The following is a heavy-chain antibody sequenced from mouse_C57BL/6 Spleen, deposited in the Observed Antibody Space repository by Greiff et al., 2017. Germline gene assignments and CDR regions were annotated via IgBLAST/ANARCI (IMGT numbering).Heavy chain of an antibody. CDR3: ARWDYYYYGSSPHYYAMDY. V-gene: IGHV5-17*01. CDR2: ISSGSSTI. Sequence: EVQLVESGGGLVKPGGSLKLSCAASGFTFSDYGMHWVRQAPEKGLEWVAYISSGSSTIYYADTVKGRFTISRDNAKNTLFLQMTSLRSEDTAMYYCARWDYYYYGSSPHYYAMDYWGQGTSVTVSS. J-gene: IGHJ4*01. CDR1: GFTFSDYG. D-gene: IGHD1-1*01.